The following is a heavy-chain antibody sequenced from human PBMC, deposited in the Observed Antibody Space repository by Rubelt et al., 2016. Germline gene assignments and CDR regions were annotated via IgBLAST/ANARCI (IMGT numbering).Heavy chain of an antibody. V-gene: IGHV1-24*01. CDR2: FDPEDGET. CDR1: GYTLTELS. D-gene: IGHD3-22*01. Sequence: QVQLVQSGAEVKKPGASVKVSCKVSGYTLTELSMHWVRQAPGKGLEWMGGFDPEDGETIYAQKFQGRVTMTEDVSTAKSYMELSSLRSEDTAAYYCATLDGYDSSVYYWGQGTLVTVSS. CDR3: ATLDGYDSSVYY. J-gene: IGHJ4*02.